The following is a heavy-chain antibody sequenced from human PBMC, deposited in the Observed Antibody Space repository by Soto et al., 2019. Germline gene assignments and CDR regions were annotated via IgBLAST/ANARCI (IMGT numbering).Heavy chain of an antibody. Sequence: GGSLRLSCAASELTVANAWISWVRQAPGKGLEWVGRIKSKADGGTTDYAAPVKGRFTISRDESQNTLYLQMNSLKTEDTAVYYCTSLYYGHWGQGTLVTVSS. D-gene: IGHD4-17*01. CDR1: ELTVANAW. CDR2: IKSKADGGTT. J-gene: IGHJ4*02. CDR3: TSLYYGH. V-gene: IGHV3-15*01.